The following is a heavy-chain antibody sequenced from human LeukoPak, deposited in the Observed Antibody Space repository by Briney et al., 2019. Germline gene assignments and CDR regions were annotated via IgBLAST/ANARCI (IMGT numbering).Heavy chain of an antibody. V-gene: IGHV4-4*07. CDR2: IYTSGST. CDR1: GGSISSHY. D-gene: IGHD3-22*01. J-gene: IGHJ4*02. CDR3: AREIYDSSGFNFDY. Sequence: SETLSLTCTVSGGSISSHYWSWIRQPAGKGLEWIGRIYTSGSTNYNPSLKSRVTISVDKSKNQFSLKLSSVTAADTAVYYCAREIYDSSGFNFDYWGQGTLVTVSS.